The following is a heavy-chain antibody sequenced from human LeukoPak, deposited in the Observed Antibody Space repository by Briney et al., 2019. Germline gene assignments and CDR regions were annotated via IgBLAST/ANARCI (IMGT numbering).Heavy chain of an antibody. CDR2: INPSGGST. CDR1: GYTFTSYY. D-gene: IGHD6-19*01. V-gene: IGHV1-46*01. J-gene: IGHJ4*02. Sequence: ASVKVSCKASGYTFTSYYMHWVRQAPGQGLEWMGIINPSGGSTSYAQKFQGRVTMTRDTSISTAYMELSRLRSDDTAVYYCARVGIAVADGFDYWGQGTLVTVSS. CDR3: ARVGIAVADGFDY.